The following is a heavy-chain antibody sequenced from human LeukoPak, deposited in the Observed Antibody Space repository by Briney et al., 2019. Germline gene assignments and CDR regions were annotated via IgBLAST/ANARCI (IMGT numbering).Heavy chain of an antibody. CDR2: IKEDGREK. J-gene: IGHJ3*02. V-gene: IGHV3-7*01. CDR1: RFIFSSYW. CDR3: ATSQSTSGRYGNAFDI. Sequence: PGGSLRLSCVVPRFIFSSYWMSWVRQAPGKGLEWVANIKEDGREKYYVGSVKGRFTISRDTAKTSLDLQMNNLRVEDTAVYYCATSQSTSGRYGNAFDIWGQGTTVTVSS. D-gene: IGHD6-19*01.